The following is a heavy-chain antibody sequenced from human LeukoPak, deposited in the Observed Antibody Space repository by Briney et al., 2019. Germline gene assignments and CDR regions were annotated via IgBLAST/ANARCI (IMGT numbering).Heavy chain of an antibody. V-gene: IGHV3-30*02. CDR2: IRYDGTSK. CDR1: GFTFSSYG. CDR3: AKDSKWEPRTIDY. D-gene: IGHD1-26*01. Sequence: GGSLRLSCAASGFTFSSYGVHWARQAPGKGLEWVSFIRYDGTSKFYADSVKGRFTISRDNSKNTLYLQMNSLRAEDMAVYYCAKDSKWEPRTIDYWGQGTLVTVSS. J-gene: IGHJ4*02.